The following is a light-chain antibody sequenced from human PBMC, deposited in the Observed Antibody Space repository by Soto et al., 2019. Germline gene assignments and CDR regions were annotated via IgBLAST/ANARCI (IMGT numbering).Light chain of an antibody. CDR3: QQLKSYPIT. CDR1: HNIDTY. Sequence: IQMTQSPSSLSASVGDRVTITCRASHNIDTYLNWYQQKPGKAPILLIYAASSLQSGVPSRFSGSGSGTDFTLTISSLQPEDFATYYCQQLKSYPITFGQGTRLEIK. J-gene: IGKJ5*01. CDR2: AAS. V-gene: IGKV1-39*01.